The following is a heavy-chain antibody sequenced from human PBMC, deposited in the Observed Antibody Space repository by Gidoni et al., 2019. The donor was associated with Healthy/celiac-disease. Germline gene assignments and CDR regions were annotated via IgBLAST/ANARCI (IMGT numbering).Heavy chain of an antibody. D-gene: IGHD2-8*02. V-gene: IGHV3-21*01. J-gene: IGHJ4*02. Sequence: EVQLVESGAGLVKPGGSLRLSCAASGFTFSSYSMNWVRQAPGKGLEWVSSISSSSSYIYYADSVKGRFTISRDNAKNSLYLQMNSLRAEDTAVYYCAGALLTLFDYWGQGTLVTVSS. CDR2: ISSSSSYI. CDR3: AGALLTLFDY. CDR1: GFTFSSYS.